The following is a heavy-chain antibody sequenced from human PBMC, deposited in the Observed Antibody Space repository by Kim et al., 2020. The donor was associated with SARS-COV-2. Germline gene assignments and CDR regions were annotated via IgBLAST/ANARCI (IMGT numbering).Heavy chain of an antibody. CDR1: GFTFSSYW. D-gene: IGHD2-2*01. Sequence: GGSLRLSCAASGFTFSSYWMSWVRQAPGKGLEWVANIKQDGSEKYYVDSVKGRFTISRDNAKNSLYLQMNSLRAEDTAVYYCASGEYCSSTSCYPYYFDYWGQGTLVIVSS. V-gene: IGHV3-7*01. CDR2: IKQDGSEK. J-gene: IGHJ4*02. CDR3: ASGEYCSSTSCYPYYFDY.